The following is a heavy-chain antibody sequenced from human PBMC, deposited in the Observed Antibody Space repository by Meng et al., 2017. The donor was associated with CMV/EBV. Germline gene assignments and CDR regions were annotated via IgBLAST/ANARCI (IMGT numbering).Heavy chain of an antibody. Sequence: QLQLQDSGPGLVKPAATLSLPCPVSGGSISSSSYYWGWIRQPPGKGLEWIGSIYYSGSTYYNPSLKSRVTISVDTSKNQFSLKLSSVTAADTAVYYCARGDYGDYPGYWGQGTLVTVSS. J-gene: IGHJ4*02. CDR1: GGSISSSSYY. V-gene: IGHV4-39*07. CDR3: ARGDYGDYPGY. D-gene: IGHD4-17*01. CDR2: IYYSGST.